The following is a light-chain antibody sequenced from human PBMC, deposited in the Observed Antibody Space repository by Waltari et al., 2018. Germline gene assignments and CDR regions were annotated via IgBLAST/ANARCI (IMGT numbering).Light chain of an antibody. CDR2: GAS. J-gene: IGKJ4*01. V-gene: IGKV3-20*01. Sequence: IVLTPSPGTLSLSPGGRATLPCRASESVSSNYLAWYQQKPGQAPRLLINGASSRATGIPDRFSGSGSGTDFTLTISRLEPEDFAVYFCQQYGSSPLTFGGGTKVEIK. CDR3: QQYGSSPLT. CDR1: ESVSSNY.